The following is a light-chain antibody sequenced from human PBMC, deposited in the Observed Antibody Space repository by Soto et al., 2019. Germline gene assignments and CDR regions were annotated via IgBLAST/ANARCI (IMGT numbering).Light chain of an antibody. J-gene: IGKJ5*01. Sequence: QLTQSPSSLSASVGEXVXITXXXXXDXXXXXIXSPHQPGKATNLLIYAVSFLETGVPSRFSGRGSGTVFSLTIHSLQADDFATYYCQQHDGRPTMTFGQGTRLDI. CDR2: AVS. V-gene: IGKV1-33*01. CDR1: XDXXXX. CDR3: QQHDGRPTMT.